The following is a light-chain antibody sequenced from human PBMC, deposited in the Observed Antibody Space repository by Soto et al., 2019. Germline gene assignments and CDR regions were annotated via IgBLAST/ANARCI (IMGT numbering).Light chain of an antibody. J-gene: IGKJ4*01. Sequence: MTQSPSSLSASVGDRVTITCRASQGISNYLAWYQQKPGQTPRLLIYGASTRATGVPARFSGSGSGTDFTLTINSLQSEDFAVYYCQHYATWPLTFGGGTKVESK. CDR2: GAS. V-gene: IGKV3-15*01. CDR1: QGISNY. CDR3: QHYATWPLT.